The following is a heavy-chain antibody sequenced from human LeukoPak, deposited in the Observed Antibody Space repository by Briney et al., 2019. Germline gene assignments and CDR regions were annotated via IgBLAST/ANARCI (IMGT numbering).Heavy chain of an antibody. CDR3: ARTCSGGSCDWFDP. D-gene: IGHD2-15*01. Sequence: SETLSLTCTVSGCSISSYYWSWTRQPPGKGLEWIGYIYYSGSTNYNPSLKSRVTISVDTSKNQFSLKLSSVTAADTAVYYCARTCSGGSCDWFDPWGQGTLVTVSS. V-gene: IGHV4-59*01. CDR2: IYYSGST. CDR1: GCSISSYY. J-gene: IGHJ5*02.